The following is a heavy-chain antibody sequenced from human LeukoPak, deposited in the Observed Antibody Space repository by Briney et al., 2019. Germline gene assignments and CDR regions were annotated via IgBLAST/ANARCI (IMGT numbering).Heavy chain of an antibody. CDR1: GYTFTSYG. CDR2: ISAYNGNT. V-gene: IGHV1-18*01. Sequence: ASVKVSCKASGYTFTSYGISWVRQAPGQGLEWMGWISAYNGNTNYAQKLQGRVTMTTDTSTSTACMELRSLRSDDTAVYYCARDARLNNYCSGGSCYFDYWGQGTLVTVSS. J-gene: IGHJ4*02. D-gene: IGHD2-15*01. CDR3: ARDARLNNYCSGGSCYFDY.